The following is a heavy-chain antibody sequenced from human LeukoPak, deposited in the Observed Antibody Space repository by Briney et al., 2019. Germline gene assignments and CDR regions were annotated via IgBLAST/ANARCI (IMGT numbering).Heavy chain of an antibody. CDR2: IYHSGST. CDR3: ARRMAPNLYYYYYGMDV. J-gene: IGHJ6*02. V-gene: IGHV4-30-2*01. D-gene: IGHD1-14*01. CDR1: GGSISSGGYS. Sequence: PSQTLSLTCAVSGGSISSGGYSWSWIRQPPGKGLEWIGYIYHSGSTYYNPSLKSRVTISVDRSKNQFSLKLSSVTAADTAVYYCARRMAPNLYYYYYGMDVWGQGTTVTVSS.